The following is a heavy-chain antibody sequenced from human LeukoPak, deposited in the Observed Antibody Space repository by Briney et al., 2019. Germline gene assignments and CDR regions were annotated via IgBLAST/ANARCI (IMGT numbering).Heavy chain of an antibody. J-gene: IGHJ4*02. D-gene: IGHD4-11*01. V-gene: IGHV4-39*02. CDR2: ISDSGNT. CDR1: GGSISSRSYY. Sequence: SETLSLTCTISGGSISSRSYYWGWIRQPPGKGLEWIGKISDSGNTYYSPSLRSRVTISIDMSKNQFSLKLSSVTATDTAIYYCARDGNDYSNYGPLDYWGQGTLVTVSS. CDR3: ARDGNDYSNYGPLDY.